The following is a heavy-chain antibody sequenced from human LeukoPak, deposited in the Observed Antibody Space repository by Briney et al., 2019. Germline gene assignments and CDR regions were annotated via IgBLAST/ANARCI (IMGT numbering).Heavy chain of an antibody. CDR1: GYTFTGYY. V-gene: IGHV1-2*02. CDR3: ARSGWSGYYSFDY. CDR2: INPNSGGT. D-gene: IGHD3-3*01. J-gene: IGHJ4*02. Sequence: ASVKVSCKASGYTFTGYYMHWVRQAPGQGLEWMGWINPNSGGTNYAQKFQGRVTMTRDTSISTAYMELSRLRSEDMAVYYCARSGWSGYYSFDYWGQGTLVTVSS.